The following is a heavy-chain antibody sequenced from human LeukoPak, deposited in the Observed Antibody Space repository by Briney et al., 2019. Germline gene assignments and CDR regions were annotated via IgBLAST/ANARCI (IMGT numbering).Heavy chain of an antibody. D-gene: IGHD3-22*01. V-gene: IGHV3-48*03. CDR2: ISSSGSTI. CDR1: GFTFSSYE. Sequence: GGSLRLSCAASGFTFSSYEMNWVRQAPGKGLEWVSYISSSGSTIYYADSVKGRFTISRDNAKNSLYLQINSLRAEDTAVYYCVGGAEDNDSSPNWGQGTLVTVSS. J-gene: IGHJ4*02. CDR3: VGGAEDNDSSPN.